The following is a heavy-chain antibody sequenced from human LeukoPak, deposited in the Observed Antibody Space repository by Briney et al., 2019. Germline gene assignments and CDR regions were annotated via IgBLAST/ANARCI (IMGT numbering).Heavy chain of an antibody. J-gene: IGHJ6*02. CDR3: ARLGRYCSGGSCYDYYYGVDV. V-gene: IGHV3-30-3*01. CDR1: GFTFSSYA. Sequence: QPGGSLRLSCAASGFTFSSYAMHWVRQAPGKGLEWVAVISYDGSNKYYADSVKGRFTISRDNSKNTLYLQMNSLRAEDTAVYYCARLGRYCSGGSCYDYYYGVDVWGQGTTVTVSS. CDR2: ISYDGSNK. D-gene: IGHD2-15*01.